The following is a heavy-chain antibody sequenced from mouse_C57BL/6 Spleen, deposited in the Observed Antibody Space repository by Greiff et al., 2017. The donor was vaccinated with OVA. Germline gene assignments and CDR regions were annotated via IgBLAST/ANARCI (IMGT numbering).Heavy chain of an antibody. CDR3: TREGITTSSYWYFDV. D-gene: IGHD2-4*01. J-gene: IGHJ1*03. V-gene: IGHV5-9-1*02. CDR2: ISSGGDYI. CDR1: GFTFSSYA. Sequence: EVKVVESGEGLVKPGGSLKLSCAASGFTFSSYAMSWVRQTPEKRLEWVAYISSGGDYIYYADTVKGRFTISRDNARNTLYLQMSSLKSEDTAMYYCTREGITTSSYWYFDVWGTGTTVTVSS.